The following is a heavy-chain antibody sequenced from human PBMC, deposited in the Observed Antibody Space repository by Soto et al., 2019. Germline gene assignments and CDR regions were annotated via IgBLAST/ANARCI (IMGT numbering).Heavy chain of an antibody. CDR1: GGSISSSYW. V-gene: IGHV4-4*02. CDR2: IYYSGST. CDR3: ARRRITMIVVVYDAFDI. D-gene: IGHD3-22*01. Sequence: SETLSLTYAVSGGSISSSYWWSWVRQPPGKGLEWIGEIYYSGSTNYNPSLKSRVTISVDKSKNQFSLKLSSVTAADTAVYYCARRRITMIVVVYDAFDIWGQGTMVT. J-gene: IGHJ3*02.